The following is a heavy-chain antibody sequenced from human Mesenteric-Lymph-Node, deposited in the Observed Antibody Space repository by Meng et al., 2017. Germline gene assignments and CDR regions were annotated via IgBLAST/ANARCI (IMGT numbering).Heavy chain of an antibody. CDR3: ARGTDYYGSGSYYGAPHYFDY. Sequence: VGRVNKPRDTVELTRKPYGYTFTSFEYNGRRQATGQGLEWMGWMNPNSGNTGYAQKFQGRVTMTRNTSISTAYMELSSLRSEDTAVYYCARGTDYYGSGSYYGAPHYFDYWGQGTLVTVSS. V-gene: IGHV1-8*01. CDR2: MNPNSGNT. CDR1: GYTFTSFE. D-gene: IGHD3-10*01. J-gene: IGHJ4*02.